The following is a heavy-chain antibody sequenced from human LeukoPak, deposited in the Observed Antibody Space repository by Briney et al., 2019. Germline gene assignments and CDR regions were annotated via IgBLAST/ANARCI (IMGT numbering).Heavy chain of an antibody. CDR3: ARVGRYYDILG. V-gene: IGHV3-48*01. J-gene: IGHJ4*02. Sequence: GGSLRLSCEASGFTFSSYTMTGVPQAPGKGLEWVSYISSSSSTIYYADSVKGRFTISRDNAKNSLYLQMNSLRAEDTAVYYCARVGRYYDILGWGQGTLVTVSS. CDR2: ISSSSSTI. D-gene: IGHD3-9*01. CDR1: GFTFSSYT.